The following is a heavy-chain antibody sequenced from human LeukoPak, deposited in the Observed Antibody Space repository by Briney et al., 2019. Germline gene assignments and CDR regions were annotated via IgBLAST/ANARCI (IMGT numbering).Heavy chain of an antibody. CDR3: AKDPKGYCSSTSCYRFLDYMDV. CDR1: GFTFSSYA. V-gene: IGHV3-23*01. J-gene: IGHJ6*03. D-gene: IGHD2-2*02. Sequence: GGPLRLSCAASGFTFSSYAMSWVRQAPGKGLEWVSAISGSGGSTYYTDSVKGRFTISRDNSKNTLYLQMDSLRAEDTAVYYCAKDPKGYCSSTSCYRFLDYMDVWGKGTTVTVSS. CDR2: ISGSGGST.